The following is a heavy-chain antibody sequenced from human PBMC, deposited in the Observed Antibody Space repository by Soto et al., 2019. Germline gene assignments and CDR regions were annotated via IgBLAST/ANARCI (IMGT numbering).Heavy chain of an antibody. Sequence: PGGSLRLSCAASGLTFSSCAMTWVRQDPGKGLEWVSVISGTGGSTYYTDSVKGRFTISRDNSKNTLYLQMNSLRAEDTAVYYCAKDRGSGWARSSDFWGQGTLVTVSS. CDR2: ISGTGGST. V-gene: IGHV3-23*01. CDR3: AKDRGSGWARSSDF. CDR1: GLTFSSCA. J-gene: IGHJ4*02. D-gene: IGHD6-19*01.